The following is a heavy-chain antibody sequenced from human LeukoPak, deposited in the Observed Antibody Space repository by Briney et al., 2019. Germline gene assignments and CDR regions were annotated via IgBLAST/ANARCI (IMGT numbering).Heavy chain of an antibody. CDR2: INPSGGST. J-gene: IGHJ4*02. V-gene: IGHV1-46*01. Sequence: ASVKVSCKASGYTFTSYYMHWVRQAPGQGLEWMGIINPSGGSTSYAQKFQGRVTMTRDTSTSTVYMKLSSLRSEDTAVYYCARARGYSYGYVPGLDYWGQGTLVTVSS. CDR3: ARARGYSYGYVPGLDY. CDR1: GYTFTSYY. D-gene: IGHD5-18*01.